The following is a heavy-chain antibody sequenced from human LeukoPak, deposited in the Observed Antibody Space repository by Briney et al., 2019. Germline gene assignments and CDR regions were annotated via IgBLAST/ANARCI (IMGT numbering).Heavy chain of an antibody. CDR2: SSNSRTTK. V-gene: IGHV3-48*01. CDR3: AKNGDRGAYCTGGTCYPYFYYYMDV. CDR1: GFTFDDYG. D-gene: IGHD2-15*01. J-gene: IGHJ6*03. Sequence: GGSLRLSCAASGFTFDDYGMSWVRQAPGKGLEWVSFSSNSRTTKYYADSVKGRFTISSDNAKNSLYLQMNSLRAEDTAIYYCAKNGDRGAYCTGGTCYPYFYYYMDVWGKGTTVTI.